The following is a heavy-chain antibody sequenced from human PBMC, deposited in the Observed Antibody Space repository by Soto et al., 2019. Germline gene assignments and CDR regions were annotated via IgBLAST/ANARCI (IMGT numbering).Heavy chain of an antibody. V-gene: IGHV3-7*01. Sequence: VHLVESGGGLVQPGGSLRLSCAASEFTFTNYYMAWVRQAPGKGLEWVANIRQDGGELYYVDSVKGRFTISRDNAKNSLYLQMNSLRAEDTAVYYCARAHDYGPHFDYWGQGILVTVSS. J-gene: IGHJ4*02. CDR1: EFTFTNYY. CDR3: ARAHDYGPHFDY. CDR2: IRQDGGEL. D-gene: IGHD4-17*01.